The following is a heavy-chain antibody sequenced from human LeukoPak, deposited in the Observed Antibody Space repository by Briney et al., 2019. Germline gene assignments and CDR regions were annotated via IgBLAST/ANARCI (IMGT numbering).Heavy chain of an antibody. V-gene: IGHV3-30*03. CDR1: GFTFSSHA. D-gene: IGHD1-1*01. Sequence: PGGSLRLSCAASGFTFSSHAMHWVRQAPGKGLEWVAIISYDGSDKYYADSVKGRFTISGDNSKNTLNLQMNSLRVEDTAVYYCAREYRGWYFDHWGQGTLVTVSS. CDR3: AREYRGWYFDH. CDR2: ISYDGSDK. J-gene: IGHJ4*02.